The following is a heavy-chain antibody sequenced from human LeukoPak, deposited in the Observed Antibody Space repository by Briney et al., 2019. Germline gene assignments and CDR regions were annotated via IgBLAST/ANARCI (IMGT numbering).Heavy chain of an antibody. J-gene: IGHJ4*02. Sequence: SSETLSLTCSVSGGSIRGYYWSWIRQPPGKGLEWIGEINHSGSTNYNPSLKSRVTISVDTSKNQFSLKLSSVTAADTAVYYCARRRLGELSSFDYWGQGTLVTVSS. CDR1: GGSIRGYY. CDR3: ARRRLGELSSFDY. D-gene: IGHD3-16*02. CDR2: INHSGST. V-gene: IGHV4-34*01.